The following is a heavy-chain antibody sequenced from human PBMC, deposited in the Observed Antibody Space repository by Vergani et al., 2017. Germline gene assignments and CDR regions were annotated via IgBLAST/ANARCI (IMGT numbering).Heavy chain of an antibody. CDR1: GFTFSSYA. CDR2: FSGSGGST. V-gene: IGHV3-23*01. Sequence: EVQLLESGGGLVQPGGSLRLSCAASGFTFSSYAMSWVRQAPGKGLEWVSAFSGSGGSTYYADSVKGRFTISRDNSKNTLYLQMNSLRAEDTAVYYCAKVGRGDYLYYYWGQGTLVTVSS. CDR3: AKVGRGDYLYYY. D-gene: IGHD4-17*01. J-gene: IGHJ4*02.